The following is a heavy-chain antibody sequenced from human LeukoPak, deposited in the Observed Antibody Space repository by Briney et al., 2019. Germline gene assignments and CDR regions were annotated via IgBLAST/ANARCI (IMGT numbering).Heavy chain of an antibody. CDR1: GFTFSDHY. Sequence: GGSLRLSCAASGFTFSDHYMDWVRQAPGKGLEWVGRIRYKAYSYTTEYAASVKGRFTISRDDSKNSLYLQMNSLRAEDTAVYYCARDRHYYGSSGYSIDPFDIWGQGTMVTVS. V-gene: IGHV3-72*01. D-gene: IGHD3-22*01. CDR3: ARDRHYYGSSGYSIDPFDI. J-gene: IGHJ3*02. CDR2: IRYKAYSYTT.